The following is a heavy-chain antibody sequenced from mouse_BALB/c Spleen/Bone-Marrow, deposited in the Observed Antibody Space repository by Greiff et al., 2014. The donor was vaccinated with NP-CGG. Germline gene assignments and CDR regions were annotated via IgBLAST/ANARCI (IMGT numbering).Heavy chain of an antibody. CDR3: ARGLPLDF. J-gene: IGHJ2*01. D-gene: IGHD2-4*01. CDR2: ILPGSGTT. V-gene: IGHV1-9*01. CDR1: GYTFSNYW. Sequence: LVESGASVKISCKATGYTFSNYWIEWVKQRPGHGLEWIGEILPGSGTTNYNEKFDDKAAFTADTSSNTAYMQLSSLTSEDSAVYYCARGLPLDFWGQGTTLTVSS.